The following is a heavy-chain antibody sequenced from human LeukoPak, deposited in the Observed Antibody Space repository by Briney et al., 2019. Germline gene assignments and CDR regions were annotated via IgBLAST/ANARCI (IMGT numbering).Heavy chain of an antibody. CDR1: GFTFSGSA. Sequence: PGGSLRLSGAASGFTFSGSAMHWVRQASGKGLEWVGRIRSKANSYATAYAASVKGRFTISRDDSKNTAYLQMNSLKTEDTAVYYCTRHPPYDSSGYYYGYFDYWGQGTLVTVSS. CDR2: IRSKANSYAT. J-gene: IGHJ4*02. CDR3: TRHPPYDSSGYYYGYFDY. V-gene: IGHV3-73*01. D-gene: IGHD3-22*01.